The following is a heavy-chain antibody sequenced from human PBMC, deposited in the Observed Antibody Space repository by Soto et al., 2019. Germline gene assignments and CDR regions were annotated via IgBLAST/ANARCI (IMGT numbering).Heavy chain of an antibody. CDR2: ISHDGSNK. D-gene: IGHD3-22*01. CDR1: GFTFSVYG. CDR3: AKDYSFSDRSAYFQY. Sequence: QVQLVESGGGLVQPGRSLRLSCVASGFTFSVYGMHWVRQAPGKGLELVAIISHDGSNKYYADSVKGRFTISRDNSENTLYLQMNSLRAEDSAVYYCAKDYSFSDRSAYFQYWGQGTLVTVSS. J-gene: IGHJ1*01. V-gene: IGHV3-30*18.